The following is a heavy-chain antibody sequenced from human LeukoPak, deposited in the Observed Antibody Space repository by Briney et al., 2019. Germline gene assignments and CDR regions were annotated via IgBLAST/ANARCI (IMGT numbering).Heavy chain of an antibody. D-gene: IGHD3-3*01. J-gene: IGHJ4*02. V-gene: IGHV3-11*06. CDR1: GFTFSDYY. CDR2: ISSSSTYT. Sequence: GGSLRLSCAASGFTFSDYYMSWIRQAPGKGLEWVSYISSSSTYTNYADSVKGRFTISRDNAKNTLFLQMNSLRAEDTAVYYCGRSGDFWSGSGVAYWGQGTLVTVSS. CDR3: GRSGDFWSGSGVAY.